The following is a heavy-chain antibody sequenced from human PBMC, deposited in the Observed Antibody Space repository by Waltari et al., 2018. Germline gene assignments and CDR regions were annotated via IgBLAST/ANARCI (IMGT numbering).Heavy chain of an antibody. CDR3: ATDGLSRSLSH. Sequence: QVQLRESGPGLLKPSETLSLTCSVSGGSLSSYYWNWIRQPAGKGLEWIGRKYFTGIMDYNPSLQSRVTMSVDTSKNQFFLNLTSVTAADTDVYYCATDGLSRSLSHWGQGALVTVSS. V-gene: IGHV4-4*07. CDR2: KYFTGIM. J-gene: IGHJ4*02. CDR1: GGSLSSYY. D-gene: IGHD6-19*01.